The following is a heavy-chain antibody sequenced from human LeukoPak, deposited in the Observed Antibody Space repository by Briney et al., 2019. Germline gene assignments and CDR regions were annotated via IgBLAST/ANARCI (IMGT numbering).Heavy chain of an antibody. CDR1: GYIFTSYG. D-gene: IGHD2-2*01. CDR3: ARVFGKTNIVVVPAARSNWFDP. CDR2: ISAYNGNT. V-gene: IGHV1-18*01. J-gene: IGHJ5*02. Sequence: ASVKVSCKASGYIFTSYGISWVGQAPGQGLEWMGWISAYNGNTNYAQKLQGRVTMTTDTSTSTAYMELRSLRSDDTAVYYCARVFGKTNIVVVPAARSNWFDPWGQGTLVTVSS.